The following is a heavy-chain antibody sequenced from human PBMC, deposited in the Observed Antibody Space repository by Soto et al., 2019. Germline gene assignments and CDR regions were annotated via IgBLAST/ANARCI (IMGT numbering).Heavy chain of an antibody. CDR2: ISAAGDP. J-gene: IGHJ6*02. Sequence: EVQLVESGGGLVQPGGSLRLSCEASGFTFRNYDMHWVRQGTGKGLEWVSGISAAGDPDYADSVEGRFTISRENAQNSFFLQKNSLRVGDTAVYYCARTDRDFYGLDVWSQGTTVIVSS. CDR1: GFTFRNYD. CDR3: ARTDRDFYGLDV. V-gene: IGHV3-13*05.